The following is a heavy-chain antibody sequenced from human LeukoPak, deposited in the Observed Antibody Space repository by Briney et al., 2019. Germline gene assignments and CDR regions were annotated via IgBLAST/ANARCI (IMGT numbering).Heavy chain of an antibody. CDR3: ASTGYYYDSSSYYNY. V-gene: IGHV1-69*13. CDR2: IIPIFGTA. CDR1: GGTFSSYA. D-gene: IGHD3-22*01. Sequence: SVKVSCKASGGTFSSYAISWVRQAPGQGLEWMGGIIPIFGTANYAQKFQGRVTITADESTSTAYMELSSLRSEDTAVYYCASTGYYYDSSSYYNYWGQGTLVTVSS. J-gene: IGHJ4*02.